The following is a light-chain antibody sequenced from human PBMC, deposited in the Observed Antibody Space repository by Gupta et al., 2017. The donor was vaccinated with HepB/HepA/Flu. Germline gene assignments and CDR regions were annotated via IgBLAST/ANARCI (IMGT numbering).Light chain of an antibody. CDR3: KQSINRPRT. Sequence: VLPPSPATLSLYPGGRAKLSCRASQSVSSYLAWDQQKPGQATRLLSYDASNRATGIPARCRGRGSGTDFTLKISRVEPEDVAVYYWKQSINRPRTFGQGTKVEIK. V-gene: IGKV3-11*01. CDR1: QSVSSY. CDR2: DAS. J-gene: IGKJ1*01.